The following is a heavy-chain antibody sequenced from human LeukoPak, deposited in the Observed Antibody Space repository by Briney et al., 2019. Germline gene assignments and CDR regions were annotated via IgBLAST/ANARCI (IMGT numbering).Heavy chain of an antibody. CDR3: ARDTRTFDY. V-gene: IGHV3-7*01. J-gene: IGHJ4*02. CDR1: GGSVSSGSYY. Sequence: ETLSLTCTVSGGSVSSGSYYWGWIRQPPGKGLEWVANIKQDGSEKYYVDSVKGRLTISRDNAKNSLFLQMNSLRAEDTAVYYCARDTRTFDYWGQGTQVTVSS. CDR2: IKQDGSEK. D-gene: IGHD1-26*01.